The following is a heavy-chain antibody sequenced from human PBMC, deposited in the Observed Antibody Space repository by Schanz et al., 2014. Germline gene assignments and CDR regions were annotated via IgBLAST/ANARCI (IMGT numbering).Heavy chain of an antibody. Sequence: VQLLESGGGLVQPGGSLRLSCAASGFTFSSYAMHWVRQAPGKGLEWVAVISYDGSHKDYADSVKGRFTISRDNSKNTLYLQMNSLRAEDTAVYYCARDRQQLVGRIGYYYGMDVWGQGTTVTVSS. CDR2: ISYDGSHK. CDR3: ARDRQQLVGRIGYYYGMDV. CDR1: GFTFSSYA. D-gene: IGHD6-13*01. J-gene: IGHJ6*02. V-gene: IGHV3-30*04.